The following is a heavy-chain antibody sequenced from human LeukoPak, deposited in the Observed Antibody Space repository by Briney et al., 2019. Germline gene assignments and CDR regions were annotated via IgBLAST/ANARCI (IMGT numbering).Heavy chain of an antibody. V-gene: IGHV3-48*02. CDR3: ARGTWDGDRTFDI. D-gene: IGHD5-24*01. J-gene: IGHJ3*02. Sequence: GGSLRLSCAASGFTFSSYWMSWVRQAPGKGLEWISYISGSSSIIYYTPSVKGRFTISRDNGKSSLYLQMNSLRDDDTAVYFCARGTWDGDRTFDIWGQGAMVTVSS. CDR2: ISGSSSII. CDR1: GFTFSSYW.